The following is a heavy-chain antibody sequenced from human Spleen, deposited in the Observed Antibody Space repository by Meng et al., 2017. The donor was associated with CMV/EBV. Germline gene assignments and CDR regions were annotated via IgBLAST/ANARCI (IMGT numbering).Heavy chain of an antibody. CDR1: GYTFSGYN. J-gene: IGHJ5*02. CDR2: MKINSGGT. D-gene: IGHD3/OR15-3a*01. Sequence: ASVKVSCKASGYTFSGYNIHWVRQAPGQGLEWMGWMKINSGGTVYSQKFQDRVTMTRDTSITTAYRELKRLRTDDTAIYYCARGRRVQPLRLLLDYFDPWGQGTLVTVSS. CDR3: ARGRRVQPLRLLLDYFDP. V-gene: IGHV1-2*02.